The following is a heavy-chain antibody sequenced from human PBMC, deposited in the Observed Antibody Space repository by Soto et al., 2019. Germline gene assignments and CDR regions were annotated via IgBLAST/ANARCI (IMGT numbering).Heavy chain of an antibody. Sequence: SETLSLTCTVSGGSISSSSDYWGWIRQPPGKGLEWIGSIYYSGSTYYNPSLKSRVTISVDTSKNQFSLKLSSVTAADTAVYYCARLPAAMDYYYYMDVWGKGTTVTVSS. J-gene: IGHJ6*03. CDR3: ARLPAAMDYYYYMDV. CDR1: GGSISSSSDY. D-gene: IGHD2-2*01. V-gene: IGHV4-39*01. CDR2: IYYSGST.